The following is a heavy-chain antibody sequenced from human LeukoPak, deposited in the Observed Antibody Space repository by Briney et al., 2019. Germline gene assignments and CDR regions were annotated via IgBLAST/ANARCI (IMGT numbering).Heavy chain of an antibody. Sequence: SETLSLTCTVSGGSISSYYWSWIRQPPGKGLEWIGYIYNSGSSTIYDPSLKSRVTISVDTSKNQFSLRLSSVTAADTAVYFCVRDRELTYWGQGTLVTVSS. CDR1: GGSISSYY. CDR3: VRDRELTY. D-gene: IGHD3-10*01. V-gene: IGHV4-59*01. J-gene: IGHJ4*02. CDR2: IYNSGSST.